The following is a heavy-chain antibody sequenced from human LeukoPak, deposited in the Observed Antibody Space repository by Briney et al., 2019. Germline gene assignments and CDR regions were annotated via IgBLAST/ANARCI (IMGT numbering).Heavy chain of an antibody. J-gene: IGHJ4*02. CDR3: VRGEHSSDWLFDY. CDR2: ISSGSSYI. Sequence: PGRSLRLSCAASGFTFSNYWMHWVRQAPGKGLEWVSSISSGSSYIYYADSVKGRFTISRDNAKNSLYLQMNSLRAEDTAVYYCVRGEHSSDWLFDYWGQGTLVTVSS. V-gene: IGHV3-21*01. D-gene: IGHD6-19*01. CDR1: GFTFSNYW.